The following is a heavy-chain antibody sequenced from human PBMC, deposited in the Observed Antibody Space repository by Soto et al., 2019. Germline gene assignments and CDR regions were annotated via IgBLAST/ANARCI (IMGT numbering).Heavy chain of an antibody. Sequence: VESLKISCKGSGYSVTSYWIGLVRQMPGKGLEGMGSIYPGDSDTRYSPSFQGQVTISADKSISTAYLQWSSLKASDTAMYYCARFGRLFDYWGQGTLVTVSS. CDR2: IYPGDSDT. CDR1: GYSVTSYW. CDR3: ARFGRLFDY. D-gene: IGHD3-10*01. J-gene: IGHJ4*02. V-gene: IGHV5-51*01.